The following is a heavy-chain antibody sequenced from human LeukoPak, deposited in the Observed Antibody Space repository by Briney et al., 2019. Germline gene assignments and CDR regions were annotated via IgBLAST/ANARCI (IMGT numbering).Heavy chain of an antibody. J-gene: IGHJ4*02. V-gene: IGHV3-7*01. Sequence: PGGSLRLSCAASGFAFSNSWMSWARQAPGKGLECVANIKPDGTEKYYVDSVKGRFTISRDNAKNSLYLQMNSLRAEDTAVYYCARGNSFDYWGQGTLVTVSS. CDR1: GFAFSNSW. CDR2: IKPDGTEK. CDR3: ARGNSFDY.